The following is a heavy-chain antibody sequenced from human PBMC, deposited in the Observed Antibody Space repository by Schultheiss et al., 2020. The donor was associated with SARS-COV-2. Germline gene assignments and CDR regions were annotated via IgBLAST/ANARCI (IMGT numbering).Heavy chain of an antibody. CDR3: AKETDREDRNWFDP. Sequence: SETLSLTCTVSGGSISSSSYYWGWIRQPAGKGLEWIGEIYHSGSTYYNPSLKSRVTISVDTSKNQFSLKLSSVTAADTAVYFCAKETDREDRNWFDPWGQGILVTVSS. V-gene: IGHV4-39*07. CDR1: GGSISSSSYY. J-gene: IGHJ5*02. CDR2: IYHSGST.